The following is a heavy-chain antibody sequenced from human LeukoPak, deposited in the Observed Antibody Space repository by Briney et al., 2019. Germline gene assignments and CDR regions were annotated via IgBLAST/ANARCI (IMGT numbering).Heavy chain of an antibody. CDR1: GFTFSSYA. V-gene: IGHV3-30*04. J-gene: IGHJ4*02. Sequence: GGSLRLSCAASGFTFSSYAMHWVRQAPGKGLEWVAVISYDGSNKYYADSVKGRFTISRDNSKNTLYLQMNSLRAEDTAGYYCAATSGSYHYWGQGTLVTVSS. D-gene: IGHD1-26*01. CDR3: AATSGSYHY. CDR2: ISYDGSNK.